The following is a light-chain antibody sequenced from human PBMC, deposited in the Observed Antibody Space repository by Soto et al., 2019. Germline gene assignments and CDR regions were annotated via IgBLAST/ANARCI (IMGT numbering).Light chain of an antibody. CDR2: WAS. CDR3: QQYYSTPYT. CDR1: QSVLYSSNNKNY. J-gene: IGKJ2*01. Sequence: DIVMTQSPDSLAVSLGERATINCKSSQSVLYSSNNKNYLAWYQQKPGQPPKLLIYWASTRESGVPDRFSGXXXXXXXXLTIXSLQAEXXAVYYCQQYYSTPYTFGQGTKLEIK. V-gene: IGKV4-1*01.